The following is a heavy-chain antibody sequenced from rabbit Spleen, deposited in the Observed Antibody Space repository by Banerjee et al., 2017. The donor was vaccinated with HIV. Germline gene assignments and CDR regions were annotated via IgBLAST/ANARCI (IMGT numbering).Heavy chain of an antibody. J-gene: IGHJ3*01. D-gene: IGHD6-1*01. V-gene: IGHV1S45*01. CDR2: INTYTDKG. Sequence: QEQLVESGGGLVKPGASLTLTCKASGFSFSRGYDMCWVRQAPGKGLEWIACINTYTDKGVYATWAKGRFTISRSSSTTVTLQMTSLTAADTATYFCARGYTDYATSRLDLWGPGTLVTVS. CDR3: ARGYTDYATSRLDL. CDR1: GFSFSRGYD.